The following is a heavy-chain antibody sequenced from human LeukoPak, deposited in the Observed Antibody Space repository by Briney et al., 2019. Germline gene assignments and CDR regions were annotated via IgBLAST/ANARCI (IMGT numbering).Heavy chain of an antibody. CDR1: GYTFTIYA. CDR3: ARAWVYCSGGSCYYFDY. J-gene: IGHJ4*02. V-gene: IGHV1-3*01. Sequence: ASVKVSCTASGYTFTIYAMHWGRQAPGQRLGWMGWTNVGNGNTKYSQKFQGRVTITRDTSASTAYMELSSLRSEDTAVYYCARAWVYCSGGSCYYFDYWGQGTLVTVSS. CDR2: TNVGNGNT. D-gene: IGHD2-15*01.